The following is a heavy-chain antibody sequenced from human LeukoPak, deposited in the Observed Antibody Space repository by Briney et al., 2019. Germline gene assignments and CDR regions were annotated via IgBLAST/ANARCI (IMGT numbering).Heavy chain of an antibody. CDR2: ISTSTGDT. D-gene: IGHD4-11*01. Sequence: ASVKVSCKTSGYSFTLYGISWVRQAPGQGPEWMGWISTSTGDTKYTQKFQGRVTLTTDTSTSTAYMELSSLRSDDTAVYYCARDDNYGIFVNVDYWGQGTLVTVSS. J-gene: IGHJ4*02. CDR1: GYSFTLYG. V-gene: IGHV1-18*01. CDR3: ARDDNYGIFVNVDY.